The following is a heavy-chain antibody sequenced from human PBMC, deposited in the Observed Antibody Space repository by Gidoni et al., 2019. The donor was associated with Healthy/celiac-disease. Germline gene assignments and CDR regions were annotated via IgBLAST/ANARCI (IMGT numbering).Heavy chain of an antibody. J-gene: IGHJ4*02. CDR3: ARDFDY. Sequence: QVQLLESGGGVVQPGRSLRLSCAASGFTFSSYGMHWVRQAPGKGLEWVAVISYDGSNKYYADSVKGRFTISRDNSKNTLYLQMNSLRAEDTAVYYCARDFDYWGQGTLVTVSS. CDR1: GFTFSSYG. V-gene: IGHV3-30*03. CDR2: ISYDGSNK.